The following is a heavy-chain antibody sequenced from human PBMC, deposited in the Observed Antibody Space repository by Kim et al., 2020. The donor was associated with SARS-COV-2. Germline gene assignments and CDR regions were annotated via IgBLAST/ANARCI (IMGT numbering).Heavy chain of an antibody. CDR2: ISWDGGST. J-gene: IGHJ6*02. CDR1: GFTFDDYT. CDR3: AKDIMRGLYLGYYYGMDV. Sequence: GGSLRLSCAASGFTFDDYTMHWVRQAPGKGLEWVSLISWDGGSTYYADSVKGRFTISRDNSKNSLYLQMNSLRTEDTALYYCAKDIMRGLYLGYYYGMDVWGQGTTVTVSS. V-gene: IGHV3-43*01. D-gene: IGHD3-16*01.